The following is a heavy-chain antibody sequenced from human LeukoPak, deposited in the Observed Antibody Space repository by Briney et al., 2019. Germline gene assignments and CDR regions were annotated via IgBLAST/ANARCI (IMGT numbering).Heavy chain of an antibody. V-gene: IGHV4-59*01. CDR1: GGTINNYY. CDR3: ARLPPSGSLGVTDAFDI. CDR2: MYYIGTT. D-gene: IGHD3-3*01. Sequence: PSETLSLTCTVSGGTINNYYWTWIPQPPGKRLEWIGYMYYIGTTNYNPSFKSRVTMSVDPSKNQFSLQLTSVTLADTAVYYCARLPPSGSLGVTDAFDIWGQGTMVTVSS. J-gene: IGHJ3*02.